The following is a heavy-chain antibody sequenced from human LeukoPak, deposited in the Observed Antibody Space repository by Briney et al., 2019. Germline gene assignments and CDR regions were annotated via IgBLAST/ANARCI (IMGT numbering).Heavy chain of an antibody. V-gene: IGHV3-21*01. J-gene: IGHJ5*02. CDR3: ARDGGGISQFDP. CDR2: ISSSSSYI. D-gene: IGHD3-16*02. CDR1: GFTFSSYS. Sequence: PGGSLRLSCAASGFTFSSYSMNWVRQAPGKGLGWVSSISSSSSYIYYADSVKGRFTISRDNAKNSLYLQMNSLRAEDTAVYYCARDGGGISQFDPWGQGTLVTVSS.